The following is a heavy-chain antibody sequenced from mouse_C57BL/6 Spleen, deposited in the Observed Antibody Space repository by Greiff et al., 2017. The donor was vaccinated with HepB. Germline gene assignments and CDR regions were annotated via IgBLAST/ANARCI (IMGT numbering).Heavy chain of an antibody. D-gene: IGHD1-1*01. CDR1: GYTFTSYW. V-gene: IGHV1-53*01. CDR2: INPSNGGT. Sequence: QVHVKQPGPELVKPGASVKLSCKASGYTFTSYWMHWVKQRPGQGLEWIGNINPSNGGTNYNEKFKSKATLTVDKSSSTAYMQLSSLTSEDSAVYYCARRGYYGSSFDYWGQGTTLTVSS. CDR3: ARRGYYGSSFDY. J-gene: IGHJ2*01.